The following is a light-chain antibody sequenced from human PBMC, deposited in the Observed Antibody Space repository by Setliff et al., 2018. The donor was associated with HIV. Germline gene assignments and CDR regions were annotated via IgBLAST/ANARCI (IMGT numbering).Light chain of an antibody. Sequence: QSALTQPASVSGSPGQSITISCTGTSSDVGRYNLVAWYQQHPGKAPKLMIYQATKRPSGVSNRFSGSKSGNTASLTISGLQAEDEADYYCCSNTGSNTYVFGTGTKVTV. J-gene: IGLJ1*01. CDR3: CSNTGSNTYV. CDR1: SSDVGRYNL. V-gene: IGLV2-23*01. CDR2: QAT.